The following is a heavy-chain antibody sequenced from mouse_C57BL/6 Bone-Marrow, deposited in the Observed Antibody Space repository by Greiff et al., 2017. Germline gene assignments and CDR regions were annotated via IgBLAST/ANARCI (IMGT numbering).Heavy chain of an antibody. J-gene: IGHJ2*01. CDR2: IDPEDGET. CDR3: TRSLIYYGTNY. V-gene: IGHV14-2*01. D-gene: IGHD1-1*01. CDR1: GFDIKDYY. Sequence: EVQLQQSGAELVKPGASVKLSCTASGFDIKDYYIHWVKQRTEQGLEWIGRIDPEDGETKYAPTFKDKATITADTSSNTAYLHLSSLKSEDTAIYYCTRSLIYYGTNYWGQGTTLTVSS.